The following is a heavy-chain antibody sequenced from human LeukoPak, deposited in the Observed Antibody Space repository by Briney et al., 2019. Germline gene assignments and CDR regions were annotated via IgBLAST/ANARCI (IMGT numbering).Heavy chain of an antibody. CDR2: INPNSGDT. D-gene: IGHD3-16*01. CDR1: GYTFTGYF. J-gene: IGHJ5*02. V-gene: IGHV1-2*06. CDR3: ARGQGEREFDP. Sequence: GASVKVSCKTSGYTFTGYFVHWVRQAPGQGLEWMGRINPNSGDTYYSQKFQDRVTMTRDTSISTAYMELSRLRSDDTAVYHCARGQGEREFDPWGQGTLVTVSS.